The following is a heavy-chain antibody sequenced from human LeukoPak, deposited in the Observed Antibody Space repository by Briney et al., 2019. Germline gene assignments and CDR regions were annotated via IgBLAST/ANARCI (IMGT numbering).Heavy chain of an antibody. J-gene: IGHJ6*03. CDR1: GGSISSRPYY. Sequence: SETLSLTCTVSGGSISSRPYYWGWVRQPPGKGLEWIGTISCSGTTYYSPSLKSLVTISLDTAKNQFSLKLSSVTAADTAIYYCARDFSSSSTVYYYYYMDVWGKGTTVTVSS. V-gene: IGHV4-39*07. D-gene: IGHD6-6*01. CDR2: ISCSGTT. CDR3: ARDFSSSSTVYYYYYMDV.